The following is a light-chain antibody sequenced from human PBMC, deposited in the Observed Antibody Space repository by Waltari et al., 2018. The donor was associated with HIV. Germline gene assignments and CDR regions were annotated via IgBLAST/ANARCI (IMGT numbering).Light chain of an antibody. CDR1: QSLGNTF. J-gene: IGKJ3*01. V-gene: IGKV3-20*01. CDR2: GAS. Sequence: EVVLTQSPGPLSLSLGERATLPCRASQSLGNTFLAWYQQKPGQGPRLLIYGASRRATGTPDRFSGSGSGTDFTLTISGLEPEDFAVYYCHQYESSPFTFGPGTKVVVK. CDR3: HQYESSPFT.